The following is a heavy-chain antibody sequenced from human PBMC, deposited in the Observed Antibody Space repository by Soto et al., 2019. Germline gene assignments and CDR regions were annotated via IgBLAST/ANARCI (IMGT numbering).Heavy chain of an antibody. CDR1: GFTFTSSA. CDR3: AAANLGYCSGGSCYSYGY. CDR2: IVVGSGNT. Sequence: QMQLVQSGPEVKKPGTSVKVSCKASGFTFTSSAVQWVRQARGQRLEWIGWIVVGSGNTSYAQKLQERVTITRDMSTSTAYMELSSLRSEDTAVYYCAAANLGYCSGGSCYSYGYWGQGTLVTVSS. J-gene: IGHJ4*02. V-gene: IGHV1-58*01. D-gene: IGHD2-15*01.